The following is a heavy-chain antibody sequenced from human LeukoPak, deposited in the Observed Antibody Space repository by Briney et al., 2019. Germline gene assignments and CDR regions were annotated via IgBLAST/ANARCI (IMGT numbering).Heavy chain of an antibody. V-gene: IGHV4-39*07. CDR2: IYYSGST. CDR1: GDSIIRSRYY. Sequence: SETLSLTCTVSGDSIIRSRYYWGWIRQPPGKGLEWFGSIYYSGSTYYNPSLKSRVTISVDRSKNQFSLKLSSVTAADTAVYYCARGFIVAAAGTWFDYWGQGTLVTVSS. D-gene: IGHD6-13*01. J-gene: IGHJ4*02. CDR3: ARGFIVAAAGTWFDY.